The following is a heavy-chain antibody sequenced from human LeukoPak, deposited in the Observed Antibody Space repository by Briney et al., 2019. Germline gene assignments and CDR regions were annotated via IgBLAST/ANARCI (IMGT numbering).Heavy chain of an antibody. D-gene: IGHD2-2*02. CDR1: GFTFSSYA. J-gene: IGHJ4*02. V-gene: IGHV3-23*01. CDR3: ATASPPQGGYCSSTSCYNFDY. CDR2: ISGSGGST. Sequence: GGSLRLSCAASGFTFSSYAMSWVRQAPGKGLEWVSAISGSGGSTYYADSVKGRFTISRDNSKNTLYLQMNSLRAEDTAVYYCATASPPQGGYCSSTSCYNFDYWGQGTLVTVSS.